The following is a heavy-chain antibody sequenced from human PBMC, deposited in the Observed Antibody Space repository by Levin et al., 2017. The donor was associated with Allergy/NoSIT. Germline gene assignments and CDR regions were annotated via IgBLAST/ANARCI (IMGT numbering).Heavy chain of an antibody. CDR2: MNPNSGNT. Sequence: GESLKISCKASGYTFTSYDINWVRQATGQGLEWMGWMNPNSGNTGYAQKFPGRVTMTRNTSISTAYMELSSLRSEDTAVYYCARRPGSSWLNYYYYGMDVWGQGTTVTVSS. D-gene: IGHD6-13*01. V-gene: IGHV1-8*01. CDR1: GYTFTSYD. CDR3: ARRPGSSWLNYYYYGMDV. J-gene: IGHJ6*02.